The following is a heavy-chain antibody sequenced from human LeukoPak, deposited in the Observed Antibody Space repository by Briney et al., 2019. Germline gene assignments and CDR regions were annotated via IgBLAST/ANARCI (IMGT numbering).Heavy chain of an antibody. CDR3: GGEGGGGYSYDY. D-gene: IGHD5-18*01. CDR2: ISSRTS. Sequence: GGSLRLSCAVSGFTFSSYTIIWVRQAPGKGLEWVSPISSRTSYYADSVTGRFTISRDNANNSVYLQMNSLRVEDTAVYYCGGEGGGGYSYDYWGQGTLVTVSS. J-gene: IGHJ4*02. CDR1: GFTFSSYT. V-gene: IGHV3-21*01.